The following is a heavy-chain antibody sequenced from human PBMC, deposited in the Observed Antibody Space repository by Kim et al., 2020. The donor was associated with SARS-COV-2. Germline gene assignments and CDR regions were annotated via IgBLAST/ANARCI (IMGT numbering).Heavy chain of an antibody. CDR1: GFTFSSYA. CDR3: AKALFDETYYYDSSGYLDDY. Sequence: GGSLRLSCAASGFTFSSYAMSWVRQAPGKGLEWVSAISGSGGSTYYADSVKGRFTISRDNSKNTLYLQMNSLRAEDTAVYYCAKALFDETYYYDSSGYLDDYWGQGTLVTVSS. CDR2: ISGSGGST. V-gene: IGHV3-23*01. D-gene: IGHD3-22*01. J-gene: IGHJ4*02.